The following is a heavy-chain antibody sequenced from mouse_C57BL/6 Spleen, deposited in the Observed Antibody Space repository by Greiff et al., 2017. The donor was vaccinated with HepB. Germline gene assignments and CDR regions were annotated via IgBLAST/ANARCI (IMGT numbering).Heavy chain of an antibody. CDR1: GYTFTDHT. J-gene: IGHJ3*01. V-gene: IGHV1-78*01. CDR2: IYPRDGST. Sequence: QVLLQQSDAELVKPGASVKISCKASGYTFTDHTIHWMMQRPEQGLEWIGYIYPRDGSTMYNEKFKGKATLTADKSSRTAYMQLNSLTSEDSAVYFCAKEEEYGNYEYSWFAYWGQGTLVTVSA. D-gene: IGHD2-10*02. CDR3: AKEEEYGNYEYSWFAY.